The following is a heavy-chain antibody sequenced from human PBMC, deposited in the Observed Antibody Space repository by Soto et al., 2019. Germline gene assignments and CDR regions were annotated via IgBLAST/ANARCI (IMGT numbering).Heavy chain of an antibody. CDR3: ATNYAYYYYYGMDV. D-gene: IGHD4-4*01. CDR2: IYYSGST. Sequence: PSETLSLTCTVSGGSISSSSYYWGWIRQPPGQGLEWIGGIYYSGSTYYNPSLKSRVTISVDTSKNQFSLKLSSVTAADTAVYYCATNYAYYYYYGMDVWGQGTTVTVSS. V-gene: IGHV4-39*01. J-gene: IGHJ6*02. CDR1: GGSISSSSYY.